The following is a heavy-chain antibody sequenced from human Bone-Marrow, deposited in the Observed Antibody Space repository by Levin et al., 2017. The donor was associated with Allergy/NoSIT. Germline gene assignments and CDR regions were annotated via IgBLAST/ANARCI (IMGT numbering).Heavy chain of an antibody. D-gene: IGHD3-10*01. J-gene: IGHJ6*02. Sequence: PGESLKISCAASGFTFSDYYMSWIRQAPGKGLEWVSYISSSGSTIYYADSVKGRFTISRDNAKNSLYLQMNSLRAEDTAVYYCARYGSLGLLLMDVWGQGTTVTVSS. V-gene: IGHV3-11*01. CDR1: GFTFSDYY. CDR3: ARYGSLGLLLMDV. CDR2: ISSSGSTI.